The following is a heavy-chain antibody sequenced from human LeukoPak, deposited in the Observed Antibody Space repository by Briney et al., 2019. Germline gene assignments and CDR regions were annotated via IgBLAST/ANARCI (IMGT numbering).Heavy chain of an antibody. V-gene: IGHV3-66*01. D-gene: IGHD3-10*01. Sequence: GGSLRLSCAASGFTVSANYMSWVRQAPGKGLECVAVIYSGGTTYYADSVKGGFTISSDNSMTTLYLQMNSLRAEDTAVYYCARDGPVVRGVVPHWGQGTLVTVSS. CDR1: GFTVSANY. CDR3: ARDGPVVRGVVPH. J-gene: IGHJ1*01. CDR2: IYSGGTT.